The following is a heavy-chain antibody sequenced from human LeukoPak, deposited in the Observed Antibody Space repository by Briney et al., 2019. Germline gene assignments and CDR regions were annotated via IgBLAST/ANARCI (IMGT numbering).Heavy chain of an antibody. V-gene: IGHV4-39*07. J-gene: IGHJ5*02. D-gene: IGHD1-1*01. CDR1: GGSFSSSSYY. CDR3: ATLTTPGWFNP. CDR2: INYRGSN. Sequence: SETLSLTCTVSGGSFSSSSYYWGWIRQPPGKGLEWVGSINYRGSNYHNSSLKSRVTMSIDTSKNQFSLKLSSVTAADTAVYYCATLTTPGWFNPWGQGTLVTVSS.